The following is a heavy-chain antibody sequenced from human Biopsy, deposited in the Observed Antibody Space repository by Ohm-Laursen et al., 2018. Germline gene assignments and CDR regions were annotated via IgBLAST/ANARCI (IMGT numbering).Heavy chain of an antibody. CDR3: ARDIMNSIAGLVARSDVFDV. J-gene: IGHJ3*01. V-gene: IGHV1-2*02. CDR2: ISPNRGGT. CDR1: GYAVNDYF. D-gene: IGHD3-16*01. Sequence: SSVKVSCKGSGYAVNDYFLHWLRQAPGQGPEWMGWISPNRGGTNYAQKFQGRVTMTTDTSTSTVYLELRRLISDDTAVYYCARDIMNSIAGLVARSDVFDVWGQGTLVTVSS.